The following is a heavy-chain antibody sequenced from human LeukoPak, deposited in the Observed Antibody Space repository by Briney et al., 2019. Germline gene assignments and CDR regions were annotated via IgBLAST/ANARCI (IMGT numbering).Heavy chain of an antibody. CDR2: IVVGSGNT. CDR1: GFTFTSSA. CDR3: AANGYGSGSYPNYYYYYGMDV. D-gene: IGHD3-10*01. Sequence: AASVKVSCKASGFTFTSSAVQWVRQARGQRLEWIGWIVVGSGNTNYAQKFQERVTITRDMSTSTAYMELSSPRSEDTAVYYCAANGYGSGSYPNYYYYYGMDVWGKGTTVTVSS. V-gene: IGHV1-58*01. J-gene: IGHJ6*04.